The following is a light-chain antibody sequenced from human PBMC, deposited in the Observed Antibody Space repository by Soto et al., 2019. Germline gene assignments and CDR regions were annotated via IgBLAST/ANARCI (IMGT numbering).Light chain of an antibody. Sequence: EIVMTQPPATLSVSPGERATLSCRASQSISRSLAWYQQKPGQAPRLLISDASTRATGIPARFSGSGSGTEFTLTISSLQSEDFALYYCHQYNSWPPGTFGQGTKV. V-gene: IGKV3-15*01. J-gene: IGKJ2*01. CDR1: QSISRS. CDR3: HQYNSWPPGT. CDR2: DAS.